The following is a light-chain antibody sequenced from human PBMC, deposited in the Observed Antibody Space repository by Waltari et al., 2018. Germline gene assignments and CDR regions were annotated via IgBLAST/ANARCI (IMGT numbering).Light chain of an antibody. V-gene: IGKV1-33*01. J-gene: IGKJ5*01. CDR2: DAS. Sequence: DVQMTQSPSSLSVSVGARVTITCQASQDITNYLNWYQQKPGKAPKLLIYDASNLETGVPSRFSGTGSGTNFTFIISGLQSEDVATYYCQQYDKPPIAFGQGTRLDIK. CDR1: QDITNY. CDR3: QQYDKPPIA.